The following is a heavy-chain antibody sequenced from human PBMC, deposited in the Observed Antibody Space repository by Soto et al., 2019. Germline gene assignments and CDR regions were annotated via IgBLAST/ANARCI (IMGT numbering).Heavy chain of an antibody. V-gene: IGHV1-18*01. CDR1: GYTFTSYG. CDR2: ISAYNGNT. CDR3: ARGEWNYSYAYYGMDV. Sequence: QVQLVQSGAEVKKPGASVKVSCKASGYTFTSYGISWVRQAPGQGLEWMGWISAYNGNTNYAQKLQGRVTMTTDTSTSTAYRELRGLRSDDTAVYYCARGEWNYSYAYYGMDVWGQGTTVTVSS. J-gene: IGHJ6*02. D-gene: IGHD1-7*01.